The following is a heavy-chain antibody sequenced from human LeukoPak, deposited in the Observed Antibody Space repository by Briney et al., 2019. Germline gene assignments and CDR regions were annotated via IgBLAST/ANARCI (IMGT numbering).Heavy chain of an antibody. J-gene: IGHJ4*02. V-gene: IGHV3-7*03. D-gene: IGHD3-22*01. Sequence: DGSKKNYEASVKGRFTISRDNAKNSPYLQMNSLRAEDTAVYYCATPLDYYDSSGYYQGGDWGQGTLVTVSS. CDR2: DGSKK. CDR3: ATPLDYYDSSGYYQGGD.